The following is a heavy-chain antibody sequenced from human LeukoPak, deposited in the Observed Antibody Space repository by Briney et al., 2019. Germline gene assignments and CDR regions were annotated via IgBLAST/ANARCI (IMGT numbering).Heavy chain of an antibody. J-gene: IGHJ4*02. CDR3: AKESLRGHSYGFDN. CDR2: VSGSGGST. D-gene: IGHD5-18*01. Sequence: GGSLRLSCTASGFTFSTYAMYWVRQAPGKGLEWVSAVSGSGGSTYYADSVKGRFTISRDNSKNTLYLQMNSLRAEDTAVYYCAKESLRGHSYGFDNWGQGTLVTVSS. CDR1: GFTFSTYA. V-gene: IGHV3-23*01.